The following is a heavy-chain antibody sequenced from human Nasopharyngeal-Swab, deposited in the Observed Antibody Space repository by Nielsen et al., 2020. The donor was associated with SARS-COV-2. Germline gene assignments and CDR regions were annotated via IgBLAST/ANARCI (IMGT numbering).Heavy chain of an antibody. D-gene: IGHD2/OR15-2a*01. CDR1: GFTFSNYR. J-gene: IGHJ4*02. V-gene: IGHV3-74*01. CDR3: ARGRGSSTSMIGY. CDR2: INGDGSSL. Sequence: GESLKISCAASGFTFSNYRMHWVRQAPGKGLVWVSRINGDGSSLNYADFVKGRFTIPTDNAKSTLYLEMNSLRAEDTAVYYCARGRGSSTSMIGYWGQGTLVTVSS.